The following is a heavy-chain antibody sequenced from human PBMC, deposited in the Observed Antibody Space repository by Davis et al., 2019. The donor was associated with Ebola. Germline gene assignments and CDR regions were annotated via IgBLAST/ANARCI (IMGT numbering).Heavy chain of an antibody. CDR2: IKQDGSEK. V-gene: IGHV3-7*03. CDR1: GFTFSNYW. Sequence: GESLKISCAASGFTFSNYWMSWVRQSPVKGLEWVANIKQDGSEKQYVDSVKGRFTISRDNAKNSLYLRLNSLRAEDTALYHCARVNAVTGYSRFDSWGQGTLVTVSS. J-gene: IGHJ5*01. CDR3: ARVNAVTGYSRFDS. D-gene: IGHD3-9*01.